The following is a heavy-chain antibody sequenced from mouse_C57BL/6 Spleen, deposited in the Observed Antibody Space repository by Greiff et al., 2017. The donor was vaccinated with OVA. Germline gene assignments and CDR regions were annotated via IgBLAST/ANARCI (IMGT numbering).Heavy chain of an antibody. CDR3: ARWALYAMDY. CDR2: IYTSDSET. Sequence: QVQLQQPGAELVRPGSSVKLSCKASGYTFTSYWMDWVKQRPGQGLEWIGNIYTSDSETHYNQKFKDKATLTVDKSSSTAYMQLSSLTSEDSAVYYCARWALYAMDYWGQGTSVTVSS. CDR1: GYTFTSYW. V-gene: IGHV1-61*01. J-gene: IGHJ4*01.